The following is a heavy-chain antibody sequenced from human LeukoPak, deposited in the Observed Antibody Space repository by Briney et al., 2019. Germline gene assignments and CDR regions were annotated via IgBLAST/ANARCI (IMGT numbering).Heavy chain of an antibody. CDR2: INQGGSVK. V-gene: IGHV3-7*01. CDR1: GFTFRSYW. J-gene: IGHJ4*02. Sequence: GGSLRLSCAASGFTFRSYWMSWVRQAPGKGLEWVANINQGGSVKYYVDSVKGRFTISRDDAKNSLYVQMNSLRDEDTAVYYCARAVIRSSSGFDYWGQGTLVTVSS. CDR3: ARAVIRSSSGFDY. D-gene: IGHD6-6*01.